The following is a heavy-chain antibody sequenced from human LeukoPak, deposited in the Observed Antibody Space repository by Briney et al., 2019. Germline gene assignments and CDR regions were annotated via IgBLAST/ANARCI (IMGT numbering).Heavy chain of an antibody. CDR2: IYTSGST. Sequence: PSETLSLTCTVSGGSISSHYWNWIRQPAGKGLEWIGRIYTSGSTNYNPSLKSRVTISVDTSKNQFSLKLSSVTAADTAVYYCARDSGAVEDTGVGFDYWGQGTLVTVSS. V-gene: IGHV4-4*07. CDR3: ARDSGAVEDTGVGFDY. J-gene: IGHJ4*02. CDR1: GGSISSHY. D-gene: IGHD2-8*02.